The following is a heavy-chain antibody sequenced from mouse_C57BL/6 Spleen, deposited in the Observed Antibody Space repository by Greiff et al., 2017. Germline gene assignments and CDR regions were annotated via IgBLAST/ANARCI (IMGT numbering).Heavy chain of an antibody. D-gene: IGHD6-1*01. CDR3: AKSLSYYYAMDY. J-gene: IGHJ4*01. Sequence: DVKLQESGPGLVKPSQSLSLTCSVTGYSITSGYYWNWIRQFPGNKLEWLGYISYDGSNNYNPSLKNRISITRDTSKNQFFLKLNSVTTEDTATYYCAKSLSYYYAMDYWGQGTSVTVSS. CDR1: GYSITSGYY. V-gene: IGHV3-6*01. CDR2: ISYDGSN.